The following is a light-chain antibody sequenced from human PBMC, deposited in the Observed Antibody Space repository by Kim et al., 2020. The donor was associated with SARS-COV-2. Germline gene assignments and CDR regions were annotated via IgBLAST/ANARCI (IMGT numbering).Light chain of an antibody. CDR2: GAS. Sequence: LSPGESAALSCGPSQSVSSSYLAWYPQKPGQAPRLLIYGASSRATGIPDRFSGSGSGTDFTLSISRLEPEDFAVYYCQQYGSSPYSFGQGTKLEI. CDR3: QQYGSSPYS. J-gene: IGKJ2*03. CDR1: QSVSSSY. V-gene: IGKV3-20*01.